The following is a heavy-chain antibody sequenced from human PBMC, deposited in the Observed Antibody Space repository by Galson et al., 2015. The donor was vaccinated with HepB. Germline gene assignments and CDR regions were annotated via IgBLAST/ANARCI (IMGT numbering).Heavy chain of an antibody. V-gene: IGHV6-1*01. CDR1: GDSVSSNSAA. Sequence: CAISGDSVSSNSAAWNWIRQSPSGGLEWLGRTYYRSKWYSYYAVSVKSRITISPDTSKNQSSLQLNSVTPEDTAIYYCARGPGALNYWGQGTLVTVPS. CDR3: ARGPGALNY. D-gene: IGHD1-26*01. J-gene: IGHJ4*02. CDR2: TYYRSKWYS.